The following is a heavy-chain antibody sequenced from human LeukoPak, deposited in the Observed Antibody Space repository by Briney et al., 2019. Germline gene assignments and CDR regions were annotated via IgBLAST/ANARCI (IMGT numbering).Heavy chain of an antibody. D-gene: IGHD2-15*01. CDR3: AKDPTAELLMTGSWFDP. J-gene: IGHJ5*02. V-gene: IGHV3-30*02. CDR2: IRFDGSNK. CDR1: GFTLSSHG. Sequence: GGSLRLSCAASGFTLSSHGMHWVRQAPGKGLQWVAFIRFDGSNKYYADSVKGRFTISRDNSKNTLYLQMNSLRAEDTAVYYCAKDPTAELLMTGSWFDPWGQGTLVTVSS.